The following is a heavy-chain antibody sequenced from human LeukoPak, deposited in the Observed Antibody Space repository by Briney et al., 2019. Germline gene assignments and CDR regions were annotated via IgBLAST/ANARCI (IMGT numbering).Heavy chain of an antibody. CDR1: GFTFSSYA. J-gene: IGHJ6*02. CDR3: ARVGYQKPVRYYYYGMDV. V-gene: IGHV3-30-3*01. D-gene: IGHD2-2*01. CDR2: ISYDGSNK. Sequence: PGGSLRLSCAASGFTFSSYAMHWVRQAPGKGLEWVAVISYDGSNKYYADSVKGRFTISRDNSKNTLYLQMNSLRAEDTAVYYCARVGYQKPVRYYYYGMDVWGQGTTVTVSS.